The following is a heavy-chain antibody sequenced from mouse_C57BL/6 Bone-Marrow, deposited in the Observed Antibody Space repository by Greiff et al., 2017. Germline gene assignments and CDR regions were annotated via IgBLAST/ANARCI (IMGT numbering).Heavy chain of an antibody. CDR1: GYTFTDYE. V-gene: IGHV1-15*01. CDR2: IDPETGGT. J-gene: IGHJ2*01. CDR3: TSYYYYGSSYYFDY. Sequence: VQLQQSGAELVRPGASVTLSCKASGYTFTDYEMHWVKQTPVHGLEWIGAIDPETGGTAYNQKFKGKAILTADKSSSTAYMELRSLTSEDSAVYYCTSYYYYGSSYYFDYWGQGTTLTVSS. D-gene: IGHD1-1*01.